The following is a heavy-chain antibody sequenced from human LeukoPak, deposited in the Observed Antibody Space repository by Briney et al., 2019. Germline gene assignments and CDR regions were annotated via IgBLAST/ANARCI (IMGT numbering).Heavy chain of an antibody. J-gene: IGHJ4*02. CDR2: IYPGNSDT. CDR1: GYSFTSYW. V-gene: IGHV5-51*01. CDR3: ARTSSGWNNFDY. D-gene: IGHD6-19*01. Sequence: GESLKISWKGSGYSFTSYWIGWGRQMPGKGLEVMGIIYPGNSDTRYSPSFQGQVTISADKSISTAYLQWSSLKASDTAMYYCARTSSGWNNFDYWGQGTLVTVSS.